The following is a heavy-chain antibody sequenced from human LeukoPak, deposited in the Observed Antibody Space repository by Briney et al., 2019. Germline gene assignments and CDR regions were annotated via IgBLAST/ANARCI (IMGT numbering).Heavy chain of an antibody. J-gene: IGHJ5*02. V-gene: IGHV1-2*02. Sequence: GASVKVSCKASGYTFTGYYIHWVRQALGQGLEWLGWINPNSGATKYAQQFQGRVAMTSDTSISTAHMELSSLTSDDTAVYHCARDVGGSGNRFDPWGQGTLVTVSS. CDR1: GYTFTGYY. CDR2: INPNSGAT. D-gene: IGHD3-10*01. CDR3: ARDVGGSGNRFDP.